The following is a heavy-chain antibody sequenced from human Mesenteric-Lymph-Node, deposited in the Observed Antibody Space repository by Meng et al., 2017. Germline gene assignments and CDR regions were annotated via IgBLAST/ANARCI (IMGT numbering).Heavy chain of an antibody. CDR3: AGVGVRLADY. J-gene: IGHJ4*02. CDR1: GFPISNNDHY. Sequence: SETLSLTCAVSGFPISNNDHYWGWVRQPPGKGLEWIGSTHHSGNSYHNPSLKSRLTVSVDTSKNLLFLRLSSVTAADTAVYYCAGVGVRLADYWGQGIPGTVSS. CDR2: THHSGNS. V-gene: IGHV4-38-2*01. D-gene: IGHD1-26*01.